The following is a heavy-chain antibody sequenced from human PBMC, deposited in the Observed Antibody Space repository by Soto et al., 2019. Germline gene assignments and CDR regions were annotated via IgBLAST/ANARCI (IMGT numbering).Heavy chain of an antibody. CDR1: GGSISSSSYY. Sequence: SETLSLTCTVSGGSISSSSYYWDWIRQPPGKGLESIGNIYYSGNTYYTPSLKSRITISIDTSNNQFSLKMSSVTAADTAVYYCARLNGGPSCSSSSCYVWWFDPWGQGTLVTVSS. CDR2: IYYSGNT. D-gene: IGHD2-2*01. V-gene: IGHV4-39*01. J-gene: IGHJ5*02. CDR3: ARLNGGPSCSSSSCYVWWFDP.